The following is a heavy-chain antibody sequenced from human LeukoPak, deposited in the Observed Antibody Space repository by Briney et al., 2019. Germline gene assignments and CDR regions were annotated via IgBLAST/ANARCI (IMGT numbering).Heavy chain of an antibody. J-gene: IGHJ5*02. CDR2: IYSGGST. D-gene: IGHD2-2*03. CDR1: GFTVSSNY. V-gene: IGHV3-53*01. Sequence: TGGSLRLSCAASGFTVSSNYMSWVRQAPGKGLEWVSVIYSGGSTYCADSVKGRFTISSDNSKNTLYLQMNSLRAEDTAVYYCARDLGYCNNNRCYRNWFDPWGQGTLVTVSS. CDR3: ARDLGYCNNNRCYRNWFDP.